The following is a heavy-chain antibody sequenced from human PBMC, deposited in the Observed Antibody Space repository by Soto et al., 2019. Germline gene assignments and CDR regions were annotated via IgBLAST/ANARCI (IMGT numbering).Heavy chain of an antibody. CDR1: GFTFSSYA. Sequence: GGSLRLSCAASGFTFSSYAMSWIRQAPGKGLEWVSAIRDSGDRTFYADSVKGRFTISRDNSENTLYLQMNSLRADDTAVYYCAKDATGLHYGDTYYFDYWGQGTLVTVSS. D-gene: IGHD4-17*01. CDR3: AKDATGLHYGDTYYFDY. CDR2: IRDSGDRT. V-gene: IGHV3-23*01. J-gene: IGHJ4*02.